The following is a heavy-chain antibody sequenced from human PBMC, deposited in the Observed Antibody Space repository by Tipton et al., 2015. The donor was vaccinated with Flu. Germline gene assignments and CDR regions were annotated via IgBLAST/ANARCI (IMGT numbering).Heavy chain of an antibody. V-gene: IGHV4-38-2*02. J-gene: IGHJ4*02. D-gene: IGHD3-3*01. CDR2: IYHSGST. Sequence: LRLSCTVSGYSISSGYYWGWIRQPSGKGLEWIGSIYHSGSTYYNPSLKSRVTISVDTSKNQFSLKLSSVTAADTAVYYCARAVTIFGVVIIQGYFDYWGQGTLVTVSS. CDR1: GYSISSGYY. CDR3: ARAVTIFGVVIIQGYFDY.